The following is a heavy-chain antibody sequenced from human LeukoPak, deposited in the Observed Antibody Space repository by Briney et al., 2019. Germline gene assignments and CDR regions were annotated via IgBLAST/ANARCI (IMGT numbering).Heavy chain of an antibody. CDR3: AREEWLPILGH. Sequence: GGSLRLSCAASGFTFSSYSMNWVRQTPGKGLEWVSYISSSSSTIYYADSVEGRFTISRDNAKNSLYLQINSLRAEDTAVYYCAREEWLPILGHWGQGTLVTVSS. CDR1: GFTFSSYS. V-gene: IGHV3-48*01. D-gene: IGHD3-3*01. J-gene: IGHJ4*02. CDR2: ISSSSSTI.